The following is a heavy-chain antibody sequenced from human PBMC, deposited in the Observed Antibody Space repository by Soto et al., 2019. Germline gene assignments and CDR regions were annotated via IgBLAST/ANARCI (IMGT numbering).Heavy chain of an antibody. V-gene: IGHV3-23*01. D-gene: IGHD1-26*01. CDR2: IAATSAA. CDR1: GFPFSSSA. Sequence: EVRLLESGGGLVPPGGSLRLSCVASGFPFSSSAMNWVRQAPGKGLEWVSIIAATSAAEYYAESVKGRFTSSRDNSKNTLYLQMNRLRAEDTAIYYCAKYSEAYPVYNGLHLWGQGTTVIVSS. J-gene: IGHJ6*02. CDR3: AKYSEAYPVYNGLHL.